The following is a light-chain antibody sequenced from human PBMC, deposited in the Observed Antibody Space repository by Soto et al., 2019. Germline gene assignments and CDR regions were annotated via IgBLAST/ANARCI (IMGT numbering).Light chain of an antibody. CDR1: SSDVGSHNF. V-gene: IGLV2-23*02. CDR2: GVT. Sequence: QSVLTQPASVSGSPGQSITISCTGTSSDVGSHNFVSWYQQYPDKAPKLMIYGVTKRPSGVSNRFSGSKSGNTASLTVSGLQAEDEADYYCCSYAGSSTFVFGTGTKVTVL. J-gene: IGLJ1*01. CDR3: CSYAGSSTFV.